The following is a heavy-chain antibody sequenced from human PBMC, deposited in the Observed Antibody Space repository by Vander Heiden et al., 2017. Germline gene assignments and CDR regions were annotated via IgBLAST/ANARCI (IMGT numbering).Heavy chain of an antibody. CDR3: ARDQAYNSGWNDAFDI. CDR2: IWYDGNNK. D-gene: IGHD1-26*01. V-gene: IGHV3-33*01. CDR1: GFTFNRYG. Sequence: QMQLVESGGRVVQPGRSLRLSCAASGFTFNRYGIQWVRQAPGKGLEWVAIIWYDGNNKYYSDSVKGRFTISRDNSKNTVFLQMDNLRLDDTGLYYCARDQAYNSGWNDAFDIWGQGTLVTVS. J-gene: IGHJ3*02.